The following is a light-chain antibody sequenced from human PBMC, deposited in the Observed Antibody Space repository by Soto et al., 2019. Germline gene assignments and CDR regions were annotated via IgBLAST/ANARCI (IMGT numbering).Light chain of an antibody. V-gene: IGKV3-15*01. J-gene: IGKJ1*01. CDR3: QQFDNWPRT. CDR2: SEY. CDR1: QSISSN. Sequence: EIVMTQSPATLSVSSGERATLSCRASQSISSNLGWYRQKPGQAPSLLIYSEYTRATGIPVRFSGSGAGTAFTLTISNLQAEDFGGYYCQQFDNWPRTFGQGTKVEIK.